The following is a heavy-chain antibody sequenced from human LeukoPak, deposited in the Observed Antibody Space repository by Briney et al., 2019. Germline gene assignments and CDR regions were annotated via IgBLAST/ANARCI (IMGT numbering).Heavy chain of an antibody. D-gene: IGHD2-2*01. CDR2: TYYSGST. V-gene: IGHV4-30-4*01. Sequence: PSHTLSLTCTVSGGSLSSGDYYWGWLRQPPGTGLEWVGYTYYSGSTYYNPSLKSRVTISLDTAKNQFSLKLSSVTAADTAVYYCASEGYCSSTSCPLDYWGQGTLVTVSS. CDR1: GGSLSSGDYY. J-gene: IGHJ4*02. CDR3: ASEGYCSSTSCPLDY.